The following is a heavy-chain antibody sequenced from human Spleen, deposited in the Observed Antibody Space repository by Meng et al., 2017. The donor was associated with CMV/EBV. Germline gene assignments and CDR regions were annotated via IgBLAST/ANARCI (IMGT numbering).Heavy chain of an antibody. CDR3: ASGCSSTSCYTGGYYYYGMDV. D-gene: IGHD2-2*01. Sequence: YSMPGVRPAPGQGLEWMGWINPNSGGPNYAQKFQGRVTMTRDTSISTAYMELSRLRSDDTAVYYCASGCSSTSCYTGGYYYYGMDVWGQGTTVTVSS. V-gene: IGHV1-2*02. J-gene: IGHJ6*02. CDR1: YS. CDR2: INPNSGGP.